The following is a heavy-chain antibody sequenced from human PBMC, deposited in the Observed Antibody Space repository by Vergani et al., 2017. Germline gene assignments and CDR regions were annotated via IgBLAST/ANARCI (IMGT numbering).Heavy chain of an antibody. V-gene: IGHV4-59*01. CDR3: GRVADFYGLGSRLLDL. CDR1: GGSMSGYH. CDR2: MYHSGST. J-gene: IGHJ5*02. D-gene: IGHD3-10*01. Sequence: QVRLQESGPGLVKPSETLSLTCSVSGGSMSGYHWSWTRQPPGKELEWIGYMYHSGSTNYNPSLGTRVTISGDTSKNQFSLKLNSVTAADTAVYYCGRVADFYGLGSRLLDLWGQGILVTVSS.